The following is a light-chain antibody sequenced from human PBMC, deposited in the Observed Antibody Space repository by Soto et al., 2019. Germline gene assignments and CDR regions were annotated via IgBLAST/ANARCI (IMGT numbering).Light chain of an antibody. Sequence: QSALTQPASVSGSPGQSITISCTGTSSDVGGYNYVSWYQQYPGKAPKLIIYDVSNRPSGVSNRFSGSKSGNTASLTISGVQGEGEAEYQCSSYSSRTSGVFGGGTKLTVL. V-gene: IGLV2-14*03. CDR3: SSYSSRTSGV. CDR2: DVS. CDR1: SSDVGGYNY. J-gene: IGLJ2*01.